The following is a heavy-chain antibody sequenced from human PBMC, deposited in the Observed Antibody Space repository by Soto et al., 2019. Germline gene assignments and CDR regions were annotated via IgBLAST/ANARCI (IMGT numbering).Heavy chain of an antibody. J-gene: IGHJ3*02. CDR2: IKSKTDGGTT. CDR3: TTFVFGAFDI. D-gene: IGHD3-3*01. CDR1: GFTFSNAW. Sequence: PGGSLRLSCAASGFTFSNAWMSWVRQAPGKGLEWGGRIKSKTDGGTTDYAAPVKGRFTISRDDSKNTLYLQMNSLKTEDTAVYYCTTFVFGAFDIWGQGTMVTVSS. V-gene: IGHV3-15*01.